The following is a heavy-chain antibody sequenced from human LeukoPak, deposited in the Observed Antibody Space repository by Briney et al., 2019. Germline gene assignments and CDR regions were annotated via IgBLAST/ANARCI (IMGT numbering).Heavy chain of an antibody. CDR2: ITTSDGNT. V-gene: IGHV3-23*01. J-gene: IGHJ4*02. Sequence: GGSLRLSCAASGFTFSSYTMSWVRQAPGKGLEWVSTITTSDGNTYYADSVRGRFTVSRDNSKNTLFLQMNSLRAEDTAVYYCAKDGGLWVSGHWGDSWGRGTLGTVSS. D-gene: IGHD7-27*01. CDR1: GFTFSSYT. CDR3: AKDGGLWVSGHWGDS.